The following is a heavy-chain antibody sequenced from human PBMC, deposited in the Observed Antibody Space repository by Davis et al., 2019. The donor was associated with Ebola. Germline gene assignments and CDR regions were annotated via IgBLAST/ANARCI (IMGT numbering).Heavy chain of an antibody. CDR3: TSFGVSPGDFGVVIRSDAFDI. J-gene: IGHJ3*02. CDR2: IRSKAYGGTT. Sequence: GESLKISCTASGFTFGDYAMSWFRQAPGKGLEWVGFIRSKAYGGTTEYAASVKGRFTISRDDSKSIAYLQMNSLKTEDTAVYYCTSFGVSPGDFGVVIRSDAFDIWGQGTMVTVSS. D-gene: IGHD3-3*01. CDR1: GFTFGDYA. V-gene: IGHV3-49*03.